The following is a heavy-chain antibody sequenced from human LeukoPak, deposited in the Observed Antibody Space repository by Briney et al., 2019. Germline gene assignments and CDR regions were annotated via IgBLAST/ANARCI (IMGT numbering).Heavy chain of an antibody. V-gene: IGHV3-72*01. D-gene: IGHD3-22*01. J-gene: IGHJ6*03. CDR3: ARVRGYYDSSGYYSYMDV. Sequence: GGSLRLSCAASGFTFSDHYMDWVRQAPGQGLEWVGRTRNKANSYTTKYAASVKGRFTISRDDSKNSLYLQMNSLKTEDTAVYYCARVRGYYDSSGYYSYMDVWGKGTTVTVSS. CDR1: GFTFSDHY. CDR2: TRNKANSYTT.